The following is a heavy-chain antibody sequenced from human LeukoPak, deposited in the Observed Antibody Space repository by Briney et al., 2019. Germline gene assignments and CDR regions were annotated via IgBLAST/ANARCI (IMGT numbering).Heavy chain of an antibody. D-gene: IGHD6-13*01. Sequence: GGSLRLSCAASGFTFDDYAMHWVRQAPGKGLEWVSGNSWNSGSIGYADSVKGRFTISRDNAKNSLYLQMNSLRAEDMALYYCAKGGRYSSSWYFDYWGQGTLVTVSS. CDR3: AKGGRYSSSWYFDY. CDR2: NSWNSGSI. J-gene: IGHJ4*02. CDR1: GFTFDDYA. V-gene: IGHV3-9*03.